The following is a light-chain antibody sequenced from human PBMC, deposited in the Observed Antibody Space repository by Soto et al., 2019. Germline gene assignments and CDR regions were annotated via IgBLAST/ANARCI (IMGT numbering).Light chain of an antibody. CDR2: GSS. CDR1: QAISHY. CDR3: QKYDSAPFT. J-gene: IGKJ3*01. V-gene: IGKV1-27*01. Sequence: GDRVTIACRASQAISHYLAWYQQKPGKVPELLIYGSSTLQSGVPSRFSGSGSGTDFTLTISSLQPEDVATYYCQKYDSAPFTFGPVKKVDIK.